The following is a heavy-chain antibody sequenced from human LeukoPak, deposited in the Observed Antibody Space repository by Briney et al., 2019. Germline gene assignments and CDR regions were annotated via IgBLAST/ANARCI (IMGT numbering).Heavy chain of an antibody. Sequence: GGSLRLSCAASGFTFSSYWMHWVRQGPGKGLEWVSRIKTDGSSTAYADSVKGRFTISRDNAKNTLYLQMNSLRAEDTAVYYCARPETQYSSGLDGFDIWGQGTMVTVSS. J-gene: IGHJ3*02. CDR3: ARPETQYSSGLDGFDI. CDR2: IKTDGSST. CDR1: GFTFSSYW. V-gene: IGHV3-74*01. D-gene: IGHD6-19*01.